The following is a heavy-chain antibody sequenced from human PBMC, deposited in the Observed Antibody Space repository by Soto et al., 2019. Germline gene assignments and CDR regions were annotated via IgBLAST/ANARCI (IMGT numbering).Heavy chain of an antibody. CDR3: ARDKMIDDFGLGTYDY. D-gene: IGHD3-10*01. V-gene: IGHV1-18*04. CDR2: ISGYNGKT. CDR1: GYTFTSFG. J-gene: IGHJ4*02. Sequence: QVQLVQSGAEVKKPGASFKVSCKTSGYTFTSFGVSWVRQAPGQGLEWMGWISGYNGKTKYAQSLQGRVTMTADTSTSTAYLELRGLRSDDTAVYFCARDKMIDDFGLGTYDYWGQETTVTVSS.